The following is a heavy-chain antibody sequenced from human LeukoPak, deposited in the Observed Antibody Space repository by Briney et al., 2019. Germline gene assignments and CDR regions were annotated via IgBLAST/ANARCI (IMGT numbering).Heavy chain of an antibody. CDR3: ASTNGDYYAYYFDY. Sequence: PSETLSLTCAVSGGSISSGGYSWSWIRQPPGKGLEWIGYIYHSGSTYYNPSLKSRVTISVDRSKNQFSLKLSSVTAADTAVYYCASTNGDYYAYYFDYWGQGTLVTVSS. CDR2: IYHSGST. D-gene: IGHD4-17*01. J-gene: IGHJ4*02. V-gene: IGHV4-30-2*01. CDR1: GGSISSGGYS.